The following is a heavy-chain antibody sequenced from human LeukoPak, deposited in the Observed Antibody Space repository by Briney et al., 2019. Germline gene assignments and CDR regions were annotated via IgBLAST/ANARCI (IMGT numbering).Heavy chain of an antibody. CDR2: IKQDGSEK. J-gene: IGHJ6*03. CDR3: ARGRYSSSWYLSGYSYFYYMDV. Sequence: PGGSLRLSCAASGFTFNRYWMSWVRQAPGKGLEWVANIKQDGSEKYYVDSVKGRFTISRDNAKHSLYLQMNSLRAEDTAVYYCARGRYSSSWYLSGYSYFYYMDVWGKGTTVTVSS. D-gene: IGHD6-13*01. V-gene: IGHV3-7*01. CDR1: GFTFNRYW.